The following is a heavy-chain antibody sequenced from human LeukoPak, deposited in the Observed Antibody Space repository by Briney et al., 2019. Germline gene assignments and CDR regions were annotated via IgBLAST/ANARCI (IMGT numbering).Heavy chain of an antibody. J-gene: IGHJ4*02. CDR3: ARVGGGVFYFDY. CDR1: GGSLSGYY. CDR2: INHSGST. D-gene: IGHD3-16*01. V-gene: IGHV4-34*01. Sequence: PSETLSLTCAAYGGSLSGYYWSWIRQPLGKGLEWIGEINHSGSTNYNPSLKSRVSISVDTSKNQFSLKLSSVTAADTAVYYCARVGGGVFYFDYWGQGTLVTVSS.